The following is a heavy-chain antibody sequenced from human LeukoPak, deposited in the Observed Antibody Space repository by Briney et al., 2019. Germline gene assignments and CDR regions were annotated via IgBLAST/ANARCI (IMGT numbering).Heavy chain of an antibody. CDR1: GGSLSSSSYY. J-gene: IGHJ4*02. CDR3: ARLPAARSYFDL. D-gene: IGHD2-2*01. V-gene: IGHV4-39*02. Sequence: SETLSLTCTVSGGSLSSSSYYWGWVRQPPGKGLDWIGSIYYTGSTYYNPSLQSRVTISVDTSKNHFSLKLTSVTAADTAVYYCARLPAARSYFDLWGQGTLVTVSS. CDR2: IYYTGST.